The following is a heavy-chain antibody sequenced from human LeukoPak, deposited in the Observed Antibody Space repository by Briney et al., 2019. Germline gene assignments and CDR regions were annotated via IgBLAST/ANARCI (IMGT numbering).Heavy chain of an antibody. CDR3: ARDLMGIAYRGAFYY. J-gene: IGHJ4*02. Sequence: GGSLRLSCVASGFTFSSYSMNWVRQAPGKGLEWVSSISSSSTYIYYADSVKGRFTISRDNAKNSLYLQMNSLRAEDTAVYYCARDLMGIAYRGAFYYWGQGTLVTVSS. V-gene: IGHV3-21*04. CDR2: ISSSSTYI. D-gene: IGHD6-13*01. CDR1: GFTFSSYS.